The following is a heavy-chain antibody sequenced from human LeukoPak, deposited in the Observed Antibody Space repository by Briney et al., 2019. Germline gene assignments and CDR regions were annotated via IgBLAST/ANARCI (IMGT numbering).Heavy chain of an antibody. CDR1: GYTLTGYY. CDR3: ARALHYDILTGPWRSDYYMDV. D-gene: IGHD3-9*01. CDR2: INPNSGGT. V-gene: IGHV1-2*06. Sequence: ASVKVSCKASGYTLTGYYMHWVRQAPGQGLEWMGRINPNSGGTNYAQKFQGRVTMTRDTSISTAYMELSRLRSDDTAVYYCARALHYDILTGPWRSDYYMDVWGKGTTVTVSS. J-gene: IGHJ6*03.